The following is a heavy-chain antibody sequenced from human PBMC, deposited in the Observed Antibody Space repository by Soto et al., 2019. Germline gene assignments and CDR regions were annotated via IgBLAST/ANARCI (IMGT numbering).Heavy chain of an antibody. V-gene: IGHV4-59*08. Sequence: PSETLSLTCTVSGGSISSYYWSWIRQPPGKGLEWIGYIYYSGSTNYNPSLKSRVSISVDTSKNQFSLKLSSVTAADTAVYYCARLGYSSGWPSHYYYYMDVWGKGTTVTVSS. CDR2: IYYSGST. CDR3: ARLGYSSGWPSHYYYYMDV. D-gene: IGHD6-19*01. CDR1: GGSISSYY. J-gene: IGHJ6*03.